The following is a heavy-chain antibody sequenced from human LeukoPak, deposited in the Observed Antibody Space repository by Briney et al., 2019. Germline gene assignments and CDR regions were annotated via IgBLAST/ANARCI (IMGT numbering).Heavy chain of an antibody. CDR3: AREGSSSWYGNWFDP. V-gene: IGHV1-8*01. J-gene: IGHJ5*02. CDR2: MNPNSGNT. CDR1: GYTFTSYD. D-gene: IGHD6-13*01. Sequence: ASVKVSCKASGYTFTSYDINWVRQATGQGLEWMGWMNPNSGNTGYAQKFQGRVTMTRSTSISTAYMELSSLRSEDTAVYYCAREGSSSWYGNWFDPWGQGTLVTVSS.